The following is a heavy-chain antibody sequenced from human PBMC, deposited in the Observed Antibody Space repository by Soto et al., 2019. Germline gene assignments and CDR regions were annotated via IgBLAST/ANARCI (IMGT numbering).Heavy chain of an antibody. CDR1: GGTFSSYA. J-gene: IGHJ5*02. CDR3: AREAKPGIAAAGTPGYNWFDP. V-gene: IGHV1-69*13. CDR2: IIPIFGTA. D-gene: IGHD6-13*01. Sequence: VASVKVSCKASGGTFSSYAISWVRQAPGQGLEWMGGIIPIFGTANYAQKFQGRVTITADESTSTAYMELSSLRSEDTAVYYCAREAKPGIAAAGTPGYNWFDPWGQGTLVTVSS.